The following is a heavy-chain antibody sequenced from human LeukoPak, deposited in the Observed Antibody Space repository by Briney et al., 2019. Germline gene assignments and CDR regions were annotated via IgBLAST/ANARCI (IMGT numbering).Heavy chain of an antibody. Sequence: PGGSLRLSCAASRFTFSTYAMNWVRQAPGKGLEWVSSIGGSSSSIYYADSVKGRFTISRDNSKNTLYLQMNSLRAEDTAVYYCAKGVGATRSYFDYWGQGTLVTVSS. CDR1: RFTFSTYA. V-gene: IGHV3-21*01. CDR2: IGGSSSSI. J-gene: IGHJ4*02. CDR3: AKGVGATRSYFDY. D-gene: IGHD1-26*01.